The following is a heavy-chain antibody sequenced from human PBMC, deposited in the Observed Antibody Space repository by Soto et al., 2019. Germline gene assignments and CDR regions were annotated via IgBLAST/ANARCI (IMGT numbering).Heavy chain of an antibody. CDR3: ARKFYYGSGYGMDV. J-gene: IGHJ6*02. CDR2: IYYSGST. V-gene: IGHV4-59*01. CDR1: GGSISSYY. Sequence: QVQLQESGPGLVKPSETLSLTCTVSGGSISSYYWSWIRQPPGKGLEWIGYIYYSGSTNYNPSLKSRVTISVDTSKNQFSLKLSSVTAADTAVYYCARKFYYGSGYGMDVWGQGTTVTVSS. D-gene: IGHD3-10*01.